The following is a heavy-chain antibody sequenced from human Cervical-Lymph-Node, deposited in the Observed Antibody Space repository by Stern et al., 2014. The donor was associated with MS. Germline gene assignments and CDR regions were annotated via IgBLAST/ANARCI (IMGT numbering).Heavy chain of an antibody. CDR2: FATVVSTT. V-gene: IGHV1-69*01. CDR3: ARGGIGSSRLYYHFYGMDV. CDR1: GGTFNSYV. D-gene: IGHD6-6*01. Sequence: VQLVESGAEVKKPGSSVKVSCKASGGTFNSYVISWVRQAPGQGLEWMGGFATVVSTTHYAQKLQGRVTITADESRSTTYMELTSLRSDDTAVYYCARGGIGSSRLYYHFYGMDVWGQGTTVTVSS. J-gene: IGHJ6*02.